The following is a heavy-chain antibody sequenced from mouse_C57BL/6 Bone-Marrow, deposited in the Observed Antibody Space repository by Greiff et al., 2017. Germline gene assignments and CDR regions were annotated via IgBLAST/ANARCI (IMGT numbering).Heavy chain of an antibody. CDR2: FYPGSGSI. CDR3: ARHEYPLYYYVISLAY. CDR1: GYTFTEYT. Sequence: VQLQQSGAELVKPGASVKLSCKASGYTFTEYTIHWVKQRSGQGLEWIGWFYPGSGSIKYNEKFKDKATLTADKSSSPVYMELSRLTSDDSAVYFCARHEYPLYYYVISLAYWGQGTRVTVSA. J-gene: IGHJ3*01. V-gene: IGHV1-62-2*01. D-gene: IGHD1-1*01.